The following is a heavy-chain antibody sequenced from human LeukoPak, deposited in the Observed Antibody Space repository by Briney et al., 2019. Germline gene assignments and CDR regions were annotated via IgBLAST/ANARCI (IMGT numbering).Heavy chain of an antibody. CDR3: ARVGIHGYNKNPVLDY. J-gene: IGHJ4*02. Sequence: PSETLSLTCTVSGGSISGGGYYWSWIRQHPGKGLEWIGYIYYSGSTYYNPSLNSRVTISVDTSKNQFSLKLSSVTAADTAVYYCARVGIHGYNKNPVLDYWGQGTLVTVSS. V-gene: IGHV4-31*03. CDR2: IYYSGST. D-gene: IGHD5-24*01. CDR1: GGSISGGGYY.